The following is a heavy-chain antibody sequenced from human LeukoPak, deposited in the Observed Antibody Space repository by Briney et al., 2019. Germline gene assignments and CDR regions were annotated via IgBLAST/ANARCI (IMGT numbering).Heavy chain of an antibody. CDR2: INHSGST. J-gene: IGHJ6*02. Sequence: SETLPLTCAVYGGSFSGYYWSWIRQPPGKGLGWIGEINHSGSTNYNPSLKSRVTISVDTSKNQFSLKLSSVTAADTAVYYCARDDSSGYPYYYYGMDVWGQGTTVTVSS. D-gene: IGHD3-22*01. CDR3: ARDDSSGYPYYYYGMDV. CDR1: GGSFSGYY. V-gene: IGHV4-34*01.